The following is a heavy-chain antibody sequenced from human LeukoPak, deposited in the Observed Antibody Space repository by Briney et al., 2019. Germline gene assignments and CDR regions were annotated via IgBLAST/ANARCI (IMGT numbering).Heavy chain of an antibody. V-gene: IGHV3-30*18. CDR2: ISYDGCSK. Sequence: GGSLRLSCVASGFTFSSYGMNWVRQAPGKGLEWVAVISYDGCSKYYADSVKGRFTISRDNSKGTPFLQLNSLIGEDTALYYCAKDRYASGTTVMDFWGQGTPVTASS. CDR1: GFTFSSYG. CDR3: AKDRYASGTTVMDF. J-gene: IGHJ6*02. D-gene: IGHD3-10*01.